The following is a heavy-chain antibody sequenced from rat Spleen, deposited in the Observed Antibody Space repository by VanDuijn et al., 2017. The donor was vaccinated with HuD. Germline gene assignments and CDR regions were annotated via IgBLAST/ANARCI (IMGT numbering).Heavy chain of an antibody. CDR2: ISTGGGST. V-gene: IGHV5-27*01. CDR1: GFTFSNYY. CDR3: TTDRAGSSPFAF. Sequence: EVQLVESGGGLVQPGRSLKLSCAASGFTFSNYYMAWVRQAPTKGLEWVAYISTGGGSTYYRDSVKGRFTISRDNAKSTLYLQMDSLRSEDTATYYCTTDRAGSSPFAFWGQGTLVTVSS. J-gene: IGHJ3*01. D-gene: IGHD3-1*01.